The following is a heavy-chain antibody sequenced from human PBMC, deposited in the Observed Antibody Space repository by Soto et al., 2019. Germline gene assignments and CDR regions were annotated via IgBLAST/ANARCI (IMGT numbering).Heavy chain of an antibody. V-gene: IGHV3-23*01. CDR3: AKDYQTVVEQQLVRFGMDV. J-gene: IGHJ6*02. CDR2: ISSSGDGT. Sequence: PGGSLRLSCAASGFTFNSYAMTWVRQAPGKGLEWVSIISSSGDGTYYVDSVKGRFTISRDNSRNTLNLQMNSLRAEDTAVYYCAKDYQTVVEQQLVRFGMDVWGQGTTVTVSS. CDR1: GFTFNSYA. D-gene: IGHD6-13*01.